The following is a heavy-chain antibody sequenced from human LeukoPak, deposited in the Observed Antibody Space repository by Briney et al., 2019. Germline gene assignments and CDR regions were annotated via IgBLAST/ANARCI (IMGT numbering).Heavy chain of an antibody. J-gene: IGHJ4*02. CDR3: AGLSRTTVTTNY. CDR1: GFTFSSYS. V-gene: IGHV3-48*02. D-gene: IGHD4-17*01. CDR2: ISSSSSTR. Sequence: GGALRLSCAASGFTFSSYSMNWVRQAPGKGLEWVSYISSSSSTRYYADSVKGRFTISRDNAKNSLYLQMNSLRDEDTAVYYCAGLSRTTVTTNYWGQGTLVTVSS.